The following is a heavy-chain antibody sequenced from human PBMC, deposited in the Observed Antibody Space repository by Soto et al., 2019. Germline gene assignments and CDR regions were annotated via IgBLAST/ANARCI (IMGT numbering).Heavy chain of an antibody. V-gene: IGHV1-69*13. J-gene: IGHJ5*02. D-gene: IGHD6-6*01. CDR3: ARESIAARRHIRPNWFDP. Sequence: SVKVSCKASGGTFSSYAISWVRQAPGQGLEWMGGIIPIFGTANYAQKFQGRVTITADESTSTAYMELSSLRSEDTAVYYCARESIAARRHIRPNWFDPWGQGTLVTVSS. CDR2: IIPIFGTA. CDR1: GGTFSSYA.